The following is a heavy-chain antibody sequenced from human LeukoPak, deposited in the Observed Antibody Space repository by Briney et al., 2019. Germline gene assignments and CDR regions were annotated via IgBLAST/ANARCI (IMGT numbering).Heavy chain of an antibody. CDR1: GYTFTSFG. CDR3: ARDPRIVGSTPDWFDP. J-gene: IGHJ5*02. V-gene: IGHV1-18*01. D-gene: IGHD1-26*01. CDR2: INAYNGNT. Sequence: ASVKVSCKTSGYTFTSFGISWARQAPGQGLEWMGWINAYNGNTNYAQKIQGRVTMTTDTSTSTAYMELNSLRSDDTAVYYCARDPRIVGSTPDWFDPWGQGTLVTVSS.